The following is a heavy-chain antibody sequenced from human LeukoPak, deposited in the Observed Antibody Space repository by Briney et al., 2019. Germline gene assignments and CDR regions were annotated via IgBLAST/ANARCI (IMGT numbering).Heavy chain of an antibody. CDR3: AKADRVASAATLDY. D-gene: IGHD2-15*01. CDR1: GFTFNNYA. CDR2: INHNGGRT. Sequence: PGGSLRPSCAASGFTFNNYAMTWVRQAPGKGLEWVSTINHNGGRTYYADSLEGRFAISRDNSKNTLFLQMNSLRAEDTAVYYCAKADRVASAATLDYWGQGTLVTVSS. J-gene: IGHJ4*02. V-gene: IGHV3-23*01.